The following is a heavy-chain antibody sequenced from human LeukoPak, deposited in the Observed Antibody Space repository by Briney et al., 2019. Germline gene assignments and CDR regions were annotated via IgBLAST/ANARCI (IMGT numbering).Heavy chain of an antibody. CDR2: IYSGGST. D-gene: IGHD3-10*01. Sequence: GGSLRLSCAASGFTVSSNYMTWGRRATGKGLEWVSGIYSGGSTYYADSVKGRFTISRYHSKNTLYLQMNSLRDEDTAVHFCARDKPGAGFGDASDIWGQGTMVTVSS. CDR3: ARDKPGAGFGDASDI. J-gene: IGHJ3*02. CDR1: GFTVSSNY. V-gene: IGHV3-66*01.